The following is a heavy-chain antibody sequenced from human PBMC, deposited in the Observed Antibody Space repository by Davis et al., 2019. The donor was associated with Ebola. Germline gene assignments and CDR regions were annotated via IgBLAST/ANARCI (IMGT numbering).Heavy chain of an antibody. CDR2: IYYRGTT. CDR1: AGSISSHNYY. V-gene: IGHV4-39*01. J-gene: IGHJ4*02. Sequence: MPSETLSLTCTVSAGSISSHNYYWGWIRQPPGKGLEWIGSIYYRGTTYYTPSLKTRVTISVDTSNNQFSLKLTSVSAADTAVYYCATRRLSFEAIDYWGQGTLVTVSS. D-gene: IGHD1-26*01. CDR3: ATRRLSFEAIDY.